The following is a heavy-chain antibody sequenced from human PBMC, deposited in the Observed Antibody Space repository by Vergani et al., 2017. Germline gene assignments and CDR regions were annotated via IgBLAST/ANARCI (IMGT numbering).Heavy chain of an antibody. CDR2: MNPNSGNP. CDR1: GYTFTSYD. D-gene: IGHD3-9*01. V-gene: IGHV7-4-1*02. Sequence: QVQLVQSGAEVKKPGASVKVSCKASGYTFTSYDINWVRQATGQGLEWMGWMNPNSGNPTYAQGFTGRFVFSLDISVSTAYRQISSLKAEDTAVYYCAREDRVLRSLDWSGAGMDFWGQGTMVTVSS. CDR3: AREDRVLRSLDWSGAGMDF. J-gene: IGHJ6*02.